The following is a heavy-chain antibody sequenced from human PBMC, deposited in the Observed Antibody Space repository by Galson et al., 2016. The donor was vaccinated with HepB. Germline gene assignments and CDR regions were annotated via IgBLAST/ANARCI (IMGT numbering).Heavy chain of an antibody. CDR3: ARDGVTAADDY. D-gene: IGHD2-2*01. V-gene: IGHV3-7*01. Sequence: SLRLSCAASGFTFSRYWMTWFRQAPGKGLEWVANINQDGGHKNYVDSVKGRFAVSRDNAKNSLFLQLNSLRVEDTAVYYCARDGVTAADDYWGQRTLVSVSS. J-gene: IGHJ4*02. CDR1: GFTFSRYW. CDR2: INQDGGHK.